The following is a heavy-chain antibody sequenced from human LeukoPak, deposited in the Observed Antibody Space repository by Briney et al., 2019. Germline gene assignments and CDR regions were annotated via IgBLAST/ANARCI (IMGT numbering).Heavy chain of an antibody. V-gene: IGHV4-61*02. D-gene: IGHD6-19*01. Sequence: SQTLSLTCTLSGDSLTNSPYYWSWIRQPAGKGLEWIGRIYSGGSTNYNPSLMSRVTMSIDTSKSQFSLKLTSVTAADTAVYYCARGFSSAWYAEFFQHWGQGTLVAVSS. CDR3: ARGFSSAWYAEFFQH. CDR2: IYSGGST. J-gene: IGHJ1*01. CDR1: GDSLTNSPYY.